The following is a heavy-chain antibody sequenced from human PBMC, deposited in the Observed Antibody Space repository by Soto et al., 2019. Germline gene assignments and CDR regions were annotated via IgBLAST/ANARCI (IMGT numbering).Heavy chain of an antibody. CDR2: IYYRGST. D-gene: IGHD3-10*01. Sequence: SETLSLTCTVSGGSISSYYWSWIRQPPGKGLEWIGYIYYRGSTNYNPSLKSRVTISVDTSKNQFSLKLSSVTAADTAVYYCARGRRVLLWFGELLPNDYWGQGTLVTVSS. CDR1: GGSISSYY. J-gene: IGHJ4*02. V-gene: IGHV4-59*12. CDR3: ARGRRVLLWFGELLPNDY.